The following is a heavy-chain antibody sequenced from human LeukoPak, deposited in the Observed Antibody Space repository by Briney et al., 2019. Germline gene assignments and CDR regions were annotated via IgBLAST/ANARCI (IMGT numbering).Heavy chain of an antibody. CDR2: IYYSGST. CDR1: GGSISGGGYY. CDR3: ARDRITYDAFDI. V-gene: IGHV4-31*03. J-gene: IGHJ3*02. Sequence: SETLSLTCTVSGGSISGGGYYWSWIRQHPGKGLEWIGYIYYSGSTYYNPSLKSRVTISVDTSKNQFSLKLSSVTAADTAVYYCARDRITYDAFDIWGQGTMVTVSS. D-gene: IGHD3-10*01.